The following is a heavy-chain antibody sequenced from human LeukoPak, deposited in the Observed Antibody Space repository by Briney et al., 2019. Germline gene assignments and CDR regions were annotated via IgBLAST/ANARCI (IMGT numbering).Heavy chain of an antibody. J-gene: IGHJ6*03. CDR2: IKQDGSEK. V-gene: IGHV3-7*01. D-gene: IGHD3-10*01. CDR1: GFTFSSYW. Sequence: PGGSLRLSCAASGFTFSSYWMSWVRQAPGKGLEWVANIKQDGSEKYYVDFVKGRFTISRDNAKNSLYLQMNSLRVEDTAVYYCAKGVGGSANYYYMDVWGKGTTVTVSS. CDR3: AKGVGGSANYYYMDV.